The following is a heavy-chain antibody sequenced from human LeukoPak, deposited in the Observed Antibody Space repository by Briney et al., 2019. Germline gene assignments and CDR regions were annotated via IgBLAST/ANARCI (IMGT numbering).Heavy chain of an antibody. Sequence: SETLSLTCTVSGGSISSSSYYWGWIRQPPGKGLEWIGSIYYSGSTYYNPSLKSRVTISVDTSKNQFSLKLSSVTAADTAVYYCARLDMTTVVTLDYWGQGTLVTVSS. CDR3: ARLDMTTVVTLDY. D-gene: IGHD4-23*01. CDR2: IYYSGST. J-gene: IGHJ4*02. V-gene: IGHV4-39*01. CDR1: GGSISSSSYY.